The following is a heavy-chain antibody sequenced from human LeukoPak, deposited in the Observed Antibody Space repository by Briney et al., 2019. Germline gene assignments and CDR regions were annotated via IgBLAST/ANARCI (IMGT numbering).Heavy chain of an antibody. V-gene: IGHV1-18*04. D-gene: IGHD2-15*01. Sequence: ASVKVSCKASGYTFTSYGISWVRQAPGQELEWMGWISAYNGNTNYAQKLQGRVTMTTDTSTSTAYMELRSLRSDDTAVYYCAGTYCSGGSCHNWFDPWGQGTLVTVSS. CDR3: AGTYCSGGSCHNWFDP. CDR2: ISAYNGNT. J-gene: IGHJ5*02. CDR1: GYTFTSYG.